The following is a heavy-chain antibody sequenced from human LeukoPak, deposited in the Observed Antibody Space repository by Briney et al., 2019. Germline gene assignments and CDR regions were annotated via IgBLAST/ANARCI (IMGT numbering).Heavy chain of an antibody. CDR1: GYTFTSYD. J-gene: IGHJ2*01. V-gene: IGHV1-8*01. Sequence: ASVKVSCKASGYTFTSYDINWVRQATGQGLEWMGWMNPNSGNTGYAQKFQVRVTMTRNTSISTAYMELSSLRSEDTAVYYCARVGSSSYGYAWYFDLWGRGTLVTVSS. D-gene: IGHD5-18*01. CDR3: ARVGSSSYGYAWYFDL. CDR2: MNPNSGNT.